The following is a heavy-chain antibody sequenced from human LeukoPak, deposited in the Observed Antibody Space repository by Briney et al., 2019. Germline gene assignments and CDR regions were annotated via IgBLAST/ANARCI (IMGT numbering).Heavy chain of an antibody. J-gene: IGHJ4*02. CDR3: AIRHLVSQPIDY. CDR2: INPSGGST. V-gene: IGHV1-46*01. D-gene: IGHD1-1*01. CDR1: GYTFTSYY. Sequence: ASVKVSCKASGYTFTSYYMHWVRQAPGQGLEWMGIINPSGGSTSYAQKFQGRVTMTRDTSTSTVCMELSSLRSEDTAVYYCAIRHLVSQPIDYWGQGTLVTVSS.